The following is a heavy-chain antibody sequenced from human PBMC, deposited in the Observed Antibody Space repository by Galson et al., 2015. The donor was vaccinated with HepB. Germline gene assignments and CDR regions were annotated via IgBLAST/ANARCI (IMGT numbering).Heavy chain of an antibody. J-gene: IGHJ4*02. Sequence: SVKVSCKASGYTFTSYYMHWVRQAPGQGLEWMGIISPSGGSTSYAQKFQGRVTMTRDTSTTTVYMELSSLRSDDTAVYYCARDPLVDYDSSGYFGYWGQRALVTVSS. CDR1: GYTFTSYY. CDR3: ARDPLVDYDSSGYFGY. D-gene: IGHD3-22*01. CDR2: ISPSGGST. V-gene: IGHV1-46*01.